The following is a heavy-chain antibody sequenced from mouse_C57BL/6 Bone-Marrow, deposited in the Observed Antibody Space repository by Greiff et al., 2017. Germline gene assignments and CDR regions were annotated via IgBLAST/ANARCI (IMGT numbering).Heavy chain of an antibody. Sequence: VQLQQPGAELVKPGASVKMSCKASGYTFTSYWITWVKQRPGQGLAWIGDIYPGSGSTNYNEKFKSKATLTVDTSSSTAYMQLSSLTSEDSAVYYCARWGWLLLYAMDYWGQGTSVTVSS. CDR3: ARWGWLLLYAMDY. V-gene: IGHV1-55*01. D-gene: IGHD2-3*01. CDR1: GYTFTSYW. CDR2: IYPGSGST. J-gene: IGHJ4*01.